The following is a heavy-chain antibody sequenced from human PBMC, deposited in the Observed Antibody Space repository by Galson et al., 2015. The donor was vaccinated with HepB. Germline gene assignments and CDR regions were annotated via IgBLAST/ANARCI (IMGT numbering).Heavy chain of an antibody. CDR2: ISWNSGSI. Sequence: SLRLSCAASGFTFDDYAMHWVRQAPGKGLEWVSGISWNSGSIGYADSVKGRFTISRDNAKNSLYLQMNSLRAEDTALYYCAKDMPITIFGETMPLAFDIWGQGTMVTVSS. CDR1: GFTFDDYA. D-gene: IGHD3-3*01. CDR3: AKDMPITIFGETMPLAFDI. V-gene: IGHV3-9*01. J-gene: IGHJ3*02.